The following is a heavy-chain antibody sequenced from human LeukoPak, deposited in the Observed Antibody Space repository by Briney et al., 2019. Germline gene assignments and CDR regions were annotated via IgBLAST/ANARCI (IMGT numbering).Heavy chain of an antibody. V-gene: IGHV1-3*01. CDR2: INAGNGNT. Sequence: ASVKVSCKTSGFTFTTYTMHWVRQAPGQRLEWMGWINAGNGNTKYSQKFQGRVTITRDTSASTAYMELSSLRSEDTAVYYCARGASSSWYEPIDYWGQGTLVTVSS. D-gene: IGHD6-13*01. CDR1: GFTFTTYT. J-gene: IGHJ4*02. CDR3: ARGASSSWYEPIDY.